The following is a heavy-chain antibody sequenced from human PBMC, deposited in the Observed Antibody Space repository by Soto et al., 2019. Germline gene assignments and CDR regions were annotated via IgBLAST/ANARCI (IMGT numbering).Heavy chain of an antibody. CDR3: ARDPRSITGTTSSEDFQH. CDR2: IVPPLGIT. CDR1: GGTFSGYA. V-gene: IGHV1-69*01. Sequence: QAQLMQSGAEVKKPGSSVKVSCKASGGTFSGYAISWVRQAPGQGLEWMGGIVPPLGITNYAQKFQGRITIAADESTGPAYMDLRSLRSEDTAVYYCARDPRSITGTTSSEDFQHWGQGTLVSVSS. J-gene: IGHJ1*01. D-gene: IGHD1-20*01.